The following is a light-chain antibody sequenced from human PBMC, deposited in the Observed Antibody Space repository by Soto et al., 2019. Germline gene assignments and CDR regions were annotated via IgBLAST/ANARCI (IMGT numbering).Light chain of an antibody. CDR3: SSYTSSSTRV. CDR1: SSDVGGYNY. V-gene: IGLV2-14*01. CDR2: EVS. Sequence: QSALTQPASVSGSPGQSITISCTGTSSDVGGYNYVSWYQQHPGKAPKLMIYEVSNRPSGVSNRLSGSKSGNTASLANSGLQAEDEADYYCSSYTSSSTRVFGGGTELTVL. J-gene: IGLJ3*02.